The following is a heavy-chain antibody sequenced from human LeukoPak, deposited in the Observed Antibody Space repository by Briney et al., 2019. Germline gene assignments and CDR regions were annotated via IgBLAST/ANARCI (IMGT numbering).Heavy chain of an antibody. D-gene: IGHD3-22*01. J-gene: IGHJ6*03. CDR3: ARPTGSYYDSSGYPLHYYHMDV. V-gene: IGHV1-8*01. Sequence: GASVKVSCKASGYTFTSYDINWVRQATGQGLEWMGGMNPNSGNTGYAQKFQGRVTMTRNTSISTAYMELSSLRSEDTAVYYCARPTGSYYDSSGYPLHYYHMDVWGKGTTVTISS. CDR2: MNPNSGNT. CDR1: GYTFTSYD.